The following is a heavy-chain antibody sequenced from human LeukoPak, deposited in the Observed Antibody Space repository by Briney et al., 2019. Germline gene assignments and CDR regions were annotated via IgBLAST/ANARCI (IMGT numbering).Heavy chain of an antibody. Sequence: AGGSLRLSCAASGFTFSSYAMSWVRQAPGKGLEWVSVISNSGGNTYYAPSVKGRFAMSRDNSNNTLYLQMNSLRAEDTAVYYCAKERSGVVPAASNSWGQGTLVTVSS. CDR1: GFTFSSYA. D-gene: IGHD2-2*01. CDR3: AKERSGVVPAASNS. J-gene: IGHJ5*02. CDR2: ISNSGGNT. V-gene: IGHV3-23*01.